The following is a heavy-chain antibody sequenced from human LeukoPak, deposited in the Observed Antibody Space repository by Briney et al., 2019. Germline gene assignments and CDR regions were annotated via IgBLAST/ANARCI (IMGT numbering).Heavy chain of an antibody. CDR3: ARGGTMVRFDY. CDR2: IHRSGTT. CDR1: GDSLSSGYY. V-gene: IGHV4-30-2*06. J-gene: IGHJ4*02. D-gene: IGHD3-10*01. Sequence: SQTLSLTCTVSGDSLSSGYYWNWIRQSPGKGLEWIGYIHRSGTTSYNPSLKSRVTISIDTSENQFSLKLASVTAADTAVYYCARGGTMVRFDYWGQGTLVTVSS.